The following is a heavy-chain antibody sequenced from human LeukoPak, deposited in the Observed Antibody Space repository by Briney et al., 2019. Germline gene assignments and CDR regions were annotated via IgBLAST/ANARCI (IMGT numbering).Heavy chain of an antibody. CDR3: ARDGIGSAYVRYFDY. J-gene: IGHJ4*02. V-gene: IGHV1-18*04. CDR1: GYTFTGYY. Sequence: GASVKVSCKASGYTFTGYYMHWVRQAPGQGLEWMGWISAYNGNTNYAQKLQGRVTMTTDTSTSTAYMELRSLRSDDTAVYYCARDGIGSAYVRYFDYWGQGTLVTVSS. CDR2: ISAYNGNT. D-gene: IGHD3-10*02.